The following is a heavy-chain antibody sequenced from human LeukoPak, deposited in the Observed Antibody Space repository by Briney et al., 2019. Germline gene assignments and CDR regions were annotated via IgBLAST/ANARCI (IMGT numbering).Heavy chain of an antibody. CDR2: ISSSSGTI. D-gene: IGHD3-10*01. V-gene: IGHV3-48*01. J-gene: IGHJ4*02. CDR1: GFTFSSYS. CDR3: ARDGYYYGSGSYYVGYFDY. Sequence: GGSLRLSCAASGFTFSSYSMNWVRQAPGKGLEWVSYISSSSGTIYYADSVKGRFTISRDNAKNSLYLQMNSLRAEDTAVYYCARDGYYYGSGSYYVGYFDYWGQGTLVTVSS.